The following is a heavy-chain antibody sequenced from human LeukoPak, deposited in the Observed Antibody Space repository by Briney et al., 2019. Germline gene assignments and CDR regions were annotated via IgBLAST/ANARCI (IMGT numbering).Heavy chain of an antibody. CDR1: GFTFSFYT. CDR2: ISSGSSTT. J-gene: IGHJ2*01. CDR3: AKCGEYDFWSGWYFDL. D-gene: IGHD3-3*01. Sequence: GGSLRLSCEASGFTFSFYTVGWVRQAPGRGLEWVSAISSGSSTTYYADSVKGRFTISRDNSKNTLFLQMNILRAEDTAIYYCAKCGEYDFWSGWYFDLWGRGTLVTVSS. V-gene: IGHV3-23*01.